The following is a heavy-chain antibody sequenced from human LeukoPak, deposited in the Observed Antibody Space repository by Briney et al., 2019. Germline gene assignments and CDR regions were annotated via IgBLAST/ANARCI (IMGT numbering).Heavy chain of an antibody. CDR2: IYSGGST. J-gene: IGHJ4*02. V-gene: IGHV3-53*01. Sequence: GGSLRLSCAASEFTVSSNCVTWVRQAPGKGLEWVSVIYSGGSTYYADSVKGRFTISRDNSKNTLYLQMNSLRAEDTAVYYCAKDILTHDLDYWGQGTLVTVSS. CDR3: AKDILTHDLDY. CDR1: EFTVSSNC. D-gene: IGHD3-9*01.